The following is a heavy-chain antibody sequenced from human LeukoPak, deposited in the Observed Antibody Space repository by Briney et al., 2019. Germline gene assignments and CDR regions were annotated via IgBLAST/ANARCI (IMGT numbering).Heavy chain of an antibody. D-gene: IGHD1/OR15-1a*01. CDR3: ARARTGTDR. J-gene: IGHJ4*02. CDR2: ISSSSSYI. Sequence: PGGSLRLSCAASGFTLSSYSMNWVRQAPGKGLEWVSSISSSSSYIYYADSVKCRFTISRDNAKNSLYLQMNSLRAEDTAVYYCARARTGTDRWGQGTLVTVSS. V-gene: IGHV3-21*01. CDR1: GFTLSSYS.